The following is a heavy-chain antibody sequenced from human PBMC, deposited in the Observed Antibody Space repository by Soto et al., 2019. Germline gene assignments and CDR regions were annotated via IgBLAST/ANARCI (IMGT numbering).Heavy chain of an antibody. Sequence: GGSLRLSCAASGFTFSSYGMHWVRQAPGKGLEWVAVIWYDGSNKYYADSVKGRFTISRDNSKNTLYLQMNSLRAEDTAVYYCAKGFHYYDSSGYKTYFDYWGQGTLVTVSS. J-gene: IGHJ4*02. CDR3: AKGFHYYDSSGYKTYFDY. V-gene: IGHV3-33*06. D-gene: IGHD3-22*01. CDR1: GFTFSSYG. CDR2: IWYDGSNK.